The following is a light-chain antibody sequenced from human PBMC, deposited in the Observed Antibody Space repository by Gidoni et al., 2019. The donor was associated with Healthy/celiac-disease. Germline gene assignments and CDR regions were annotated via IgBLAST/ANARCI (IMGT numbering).Light chain of an antibody. V-gene: IGKV3-20*01. Sequence: VLTQSPGTLSLSPGERATLSCRASQSVSSSYLAWYQQKPGQAPRLLIYGASSRATGIPDRFSGSGSGTDFTLIISRLEPEDFAVYYCQQYGSSPKLTFGGGTKVEIK. J-gene: IGKJ4*01. CDR3: QQYGSSPKLT. CDR2: GAS. CDR1: QSVSSSY.